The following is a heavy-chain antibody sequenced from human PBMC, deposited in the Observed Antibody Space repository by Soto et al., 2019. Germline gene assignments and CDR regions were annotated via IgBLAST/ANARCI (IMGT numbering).Heavy chain of an antibody. CDR1: GFTFTSYA. CDR3: AKDIADEVFCWFDP. D-gene: IGHD6-13*01. CDR2: ISGSGGST. J-gene: IGHJ5*02. V-gene: IGHV3-23*01. Sequence: EVQLLESGGGLVQPGGSLRLSCAASGFTFTSYAMSWVRQAPGKGLEWVSAISGSGGSTYYADSVKGRFTISRDKSRNTLYLQMNSLRAEDTAVYYCAKDIADEVFCWFDPWGQGTLVIVSS.